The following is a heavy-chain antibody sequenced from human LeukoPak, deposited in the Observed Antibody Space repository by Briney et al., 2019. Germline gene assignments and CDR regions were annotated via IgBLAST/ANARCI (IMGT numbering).Heavy chain of an antibody. Sequence: SQTLSLTCTVSGGSISSGGYYWSWIRQHPGKGLEWIGYIYYSGSTYYNPSLKSRVTISVDTSKNQFSLKLSSVTAADTAVYYCARDSTHYYYYGMDVWGQGTTVTVSS. D-gene: IGHD2/OR15-2a*01. CDR1: GGSISSGGYY. J-gene: IGHJ6*02. CDR3: ARDSTHYYYYGMDV. CDR2: IYYSGST. V-gene: IGHV4-31*03.